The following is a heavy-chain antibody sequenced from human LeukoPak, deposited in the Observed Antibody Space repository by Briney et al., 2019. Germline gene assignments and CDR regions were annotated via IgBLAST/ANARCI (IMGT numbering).Heavy chain of an antibody. D-gene: IGHD3-10*01. Sequence: GGSLRLSCAASGFTFRNYAMRWVRQAPGKGLEWVSAISGSGGTTYYADSVKGRFTISRDNSKNTMYLQMNSLRAEDTAVYYCARDLGGLPDYYGSGSYQYDYWGQGTLVTVSS. V-gene: IGHV3-23*01. J-gene: IGHJ4*02. CDR1: GFTFRNYA. CDR3: ARDLGGLPDYYGSGSYQYDY. CDR2: ISGSGGTT.